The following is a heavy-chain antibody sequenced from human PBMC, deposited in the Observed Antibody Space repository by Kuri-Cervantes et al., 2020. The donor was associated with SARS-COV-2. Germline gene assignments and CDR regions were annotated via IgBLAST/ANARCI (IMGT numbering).Heavy chain of an antibody. CDR1: GFTFSSYS. V-gene: IGHV3-48*01. Sequence: GESLKISCAASGFTFSSYSMNWVRQAPGKGLEWVSYISSSSSTIYYADSVKGRFTISRDNAKNSLYLQMNSLRAEDTAVYYRAREFCSSTSCEISGPHDAFDIWGQGTMVTVSS. J-gene: IGHJ3*02. CDR3: AREFCSSTSCEISGPHDAFDI. CDR2: ISSSSSTI. D-gene: IGHD2-2*01.